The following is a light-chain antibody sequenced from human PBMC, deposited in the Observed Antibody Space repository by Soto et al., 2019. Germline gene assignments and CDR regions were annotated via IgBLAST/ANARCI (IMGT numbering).Light chain of an antibody. CDR3: SSYTTGNTVV. Sequence: QSALTQPASVSGSLGQSIAISCTATSSDVGDYNSVSWYQHHPGKAPKLMVYDVNHRPSWISTRFSGSKSGNTASLTISGLQDEDEDAYYCSSYTTGNTVVFGGGTKLTVL. J-gene: IGLJ3*02. V-gene: IGLV2-14*01. CDR2: DVN. CDR1: SSDVGDYNS.